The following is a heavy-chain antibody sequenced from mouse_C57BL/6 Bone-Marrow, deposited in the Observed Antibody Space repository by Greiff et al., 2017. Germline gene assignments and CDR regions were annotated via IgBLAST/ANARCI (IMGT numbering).Heavy chain of an antibody. CDR3: ARLEFDGSSGAWYFDG. CDR2: FYPRDGST. Sequence: QVQLQQSGPELVKPGASVKLSCKASGYTFTSYDLYWVKQRPGQGLEWIGWFYPRDGSTKYNEKFKGKATLTVDTSSSTAYMELHCLTSEDSAVYFCARLEFDGSSGAWYFDGWGTGTTVTGST. D-gene: IGHD1-1*01. V-gene: IGHV1-85*01. J-gene: IGHJ1*03. CDR1: GYTFTSYD.